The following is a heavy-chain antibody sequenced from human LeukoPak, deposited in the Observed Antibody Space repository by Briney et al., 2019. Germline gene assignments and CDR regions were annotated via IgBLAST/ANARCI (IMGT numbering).Heavy chain of an antibody. J-gene: IGHJ4*02. D-gene: IGHD3-16*02. Sequence: PGGSLRLSCAVSGFTFSNAWMSWVRQAPGKGLEWVGRIKSKTDGGTTDYAAPVKGRFTISRDDSKNTLYLQMNSLKTEDTAVYYCTTDRYDYVWGSYRQTQYYFDYWGQGTLVTVSS. CDR3: TTDRYDYVWGSYRQTQYYFDY. V-gene: IGHV3-15*01. CDR1: GFTFSNAW. CDR2: IKSKTDGGTT.